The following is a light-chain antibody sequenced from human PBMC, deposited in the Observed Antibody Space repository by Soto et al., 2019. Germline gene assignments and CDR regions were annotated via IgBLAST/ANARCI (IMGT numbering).Light chain of an antibody. J-gene: IGKJ1*01. CDR1: QSITSGY. CDR2: GAF. V-gene: IGKV3-20*01. CDR3: QQYRASPPSWT. Sequence: EIVLTQSPGTLSLSPGERATLSCRSSQSITSGYLAWYQQKPGQAPRLLIYGAFNRATGIPDRFSGSGSGAEFTLTISRLEPEDFGVYYCQQYRASPPSWTFGQGTKVEIK.